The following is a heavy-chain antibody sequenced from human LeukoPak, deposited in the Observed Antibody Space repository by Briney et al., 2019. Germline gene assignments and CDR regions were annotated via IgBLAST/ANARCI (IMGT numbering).Heavy chain of an antibody. D-gene: IGHD6-13*01. Sequence: SETLSFTCAVYGGSFSGYYWSWIRQPPGKGLEWIGEINHSGSTNYNPSLKSRVTISVDTSKNQFSLKLSSVTAADTAMYYCARGYSSSRGSDYWGQGTLVTVSS. J-gene: IGHJ4*02. CDR2: INHSGST. V-gene: IGHV4-34*01. CDR1: GGSFSGYY. CDR3: ARGYSSSRGSDY.